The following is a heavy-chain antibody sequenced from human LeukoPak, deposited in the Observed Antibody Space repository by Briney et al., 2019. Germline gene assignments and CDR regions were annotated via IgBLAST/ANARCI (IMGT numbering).Heavy chain of an antibody. CDR2: ISSSSSYI. J-gene: IGHJ4*02. Sequence: GGSLRLSCAASGFTFSSYSMNWVRQAPGKGLEWVSSISSSSSYIYYADSVEGRFTISRDNAKNSLYLQMNSLRAEDTAVYYCAKDIGDFWSGPIDYWGQGTLVTVSS. CDR3: AKDIGDFWSGPIDY. V-gene: IGHV3-21*04. D-gene: IGHD3-3*01. CDR1: GFTFSSYS.